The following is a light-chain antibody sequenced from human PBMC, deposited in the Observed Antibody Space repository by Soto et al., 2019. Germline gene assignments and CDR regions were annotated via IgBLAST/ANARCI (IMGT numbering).Light chain of an antibody. CDR2: GNS. Sequence: VLTQPPSVSGAPGPRVTISCTGRSSNIGAGYDVHWYQQLPGTAPKLLIYGNSNRPSGVPDRFSGSKSGTSASLAITGLQAEDEADYYCQSYDSSLSGFYVFGTGTKVTVL. V-gene: IGLV1-40*01. CDR1: SSNIGAGYD. CDR3: QSYDSSLSGFYV. J-gene: IGLJ1*01.